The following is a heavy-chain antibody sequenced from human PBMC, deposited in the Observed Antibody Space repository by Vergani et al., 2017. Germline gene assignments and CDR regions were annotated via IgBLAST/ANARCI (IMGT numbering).Heavy chain of an antibody. CDR1: GGSISSSSYY. CDR2: IYYSGST. V-gene: IGHV4-39*07. Sequence: QLQLQESGPGLVKPSETLSLTCTVSGGSISSSSYYWGWIRQPPGKGLEWIGSIYYSGSTYYNPSLKSRVTISVDTSKNQFSLKLSSVTAADTAVYYCARIVPAAAAFDYWGQGTLVTVSS. CDR3: ARIVPAAAAFDY. D-gene: IGHD2-2*01. J-gene: IGHJ4*02.